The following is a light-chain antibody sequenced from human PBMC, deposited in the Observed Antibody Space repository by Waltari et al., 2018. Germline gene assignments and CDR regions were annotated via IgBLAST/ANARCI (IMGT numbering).Light chain of an antibody. CDR1: QSASSIY. V-gene: IGKV3-20*01. CDR3: QQYGDSPLYT. J-gene: IGKJ2*01. Sequence: VLTQSPGTLSFSPGVRATLSCSASQSASSIYLAWYQQKPGQAPRLLIYGAANRATGIPDRFSGSGSGKDFTLTISRLEPEDFAVYYCQQYGDSPLYTFGRGTKLEIK. CDR2: GAA.